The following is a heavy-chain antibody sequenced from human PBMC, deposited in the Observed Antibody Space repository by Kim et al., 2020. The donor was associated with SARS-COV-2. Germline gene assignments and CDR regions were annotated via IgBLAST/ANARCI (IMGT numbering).Heavy chain of an antibody. CDR2: VDPSDGST. V-gene: IGHV1-46*01. D-gene: IGHD2-21*01. CDR3: ARGGDNPGGYYYSGMDV. Sequence: ASVKVSCKASGYTFTAYYTHWVRQAPGQGLEWMGMVDPSDGSTKYAQNIQARVAMTRDTSTSTAYMELSSLKSEDTAVYYCARGGDNPGGYYYSGMDVWGQGTTVTVS. J-gene: IGHJ6*02. CDR1: GYTFTAYY.